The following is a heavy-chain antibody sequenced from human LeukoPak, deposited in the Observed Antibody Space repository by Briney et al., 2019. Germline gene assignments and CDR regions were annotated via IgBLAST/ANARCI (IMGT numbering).Heavy chain of an antibody. D-gene: IGHD3-3*01. CDR2: IYYSGST. V-gene: IGHV4-59*01. Sequence: PSETLSLTCTVSGGSICSYYWSWIRQPPGKGLEWIGYIYYSGSTNYNPSLKSRVTISVDTSKNQFSLKLSSVTAADTAVYYCARAVLRFLEWLPNSDYFDYWGQGTLVTVSS. CDR1: GGSICSYY. J-gene: IGHJ4*02. CDR3: ARAVLRFLEWLPNSDYFDY.